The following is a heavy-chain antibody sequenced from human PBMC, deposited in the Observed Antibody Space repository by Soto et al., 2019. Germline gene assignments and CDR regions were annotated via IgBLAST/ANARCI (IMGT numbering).Heavy chain of an antibody. CDR3: TRDAYYDFWSGYSGYYYYYMDV. D-gene: IGHD3-3*01. CDR2: INGDGSST. J-gene: IGHJ6*03. Sequence: GGSLRLSCAASGFTFSSYGMHWARQAPGKGLVWVSRINGDGSSTSYADSVKGRFTISRDNAKNTLYLQMNSLRAEDTAVYYCTRDAYYDFWSGYSGYYYYYMDVRGKGTTVTVSS. V-gene: IGHV3-74*01. CDR1: GFTFSSYG.